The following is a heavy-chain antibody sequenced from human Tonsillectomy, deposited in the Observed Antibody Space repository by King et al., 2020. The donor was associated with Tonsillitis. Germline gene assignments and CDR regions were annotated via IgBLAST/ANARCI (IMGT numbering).Heavy chain of an antibody. CDR2: IYGGGST. CDR1: GFSVNTNY. CDR3: ARTSPGVAAAGTINFDS. D-gene: IGHD6-13*01. Sequence: VQLVESGGGLTQPGGSLRLSCAASGFSVNTNYMSWVRQAPGKGLAWVSVIYGGGSTCYADSVKGRFIISRDSSKNTVYLQMDTLRAEDTAMYYCARTSPGVAAAGTINFDSWGQGTLVTVSS. V-gene: IGHV3-53*01. J-gene: IGHJ4*02.